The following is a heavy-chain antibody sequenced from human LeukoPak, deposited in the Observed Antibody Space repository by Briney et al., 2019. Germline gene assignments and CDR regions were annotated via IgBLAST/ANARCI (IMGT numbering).Heavy chain of an antibody. Sequence: GGSLRLSCAASGFTFSSSWMTWVRQAPGKGLEWVASIREDGSERTSVDSVKGRFTISRDNAKNSLYLQMDSLRAEDTAVYYCARGPTNGQAFDYWGQGTLVSVSS. CDR1: GFTFSSSW. D-gene: IGHD2-8*01. CDR2: IREDGSER. V-gene: IGHV3-7*01. CDR3: ARGPTNGQAFDY. J-gene: IGHJ4*02.